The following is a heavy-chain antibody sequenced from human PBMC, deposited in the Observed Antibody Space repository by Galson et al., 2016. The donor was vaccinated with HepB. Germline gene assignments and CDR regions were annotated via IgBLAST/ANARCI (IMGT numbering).Heavy chain of an antibody. D-gene: IGHD5-12*01. CDR3: ARGPAGVATIG. CDR1: GFTVGNNY. V-gene: IGHV3-53*01. Sequence: SLRLSCAASGFTVGNNYMCWVRQPPGKGLEWVSIIYSNGDPYYVDSVRGRFTISRGRSRNTLYLQMNSLRPEDTAVYYCARGPAGVATIGRGQGTLVTVSS. CDR2: IYSNGDP. J-gene: IGHJ4*02.